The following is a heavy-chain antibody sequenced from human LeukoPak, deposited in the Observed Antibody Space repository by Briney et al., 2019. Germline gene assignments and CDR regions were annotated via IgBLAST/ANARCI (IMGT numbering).Heavy chain of an antibody. V-gene: IGHV3-21*01. D-gene: IGHD2-21*01. CDR2: ISGGSAYI. Sequence: GGSLRLSCVASGFTFSSYSMNWVRQAPGKGLEWVSYISGGSAYIYYADSVKGRFTISRDNAKNSLYLQMNSLRAEDTAVYYCILRDPTSLDYWGQGTLVTVSS. J-gene: IGHJ4*02. CDR3: ILRDPTSLDY. CDR1: GFTFSSYS.